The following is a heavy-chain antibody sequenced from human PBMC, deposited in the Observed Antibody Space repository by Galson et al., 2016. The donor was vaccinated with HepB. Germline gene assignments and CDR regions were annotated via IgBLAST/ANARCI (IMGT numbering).Heavy chain of an antibody. CDR3: ARVTGYSFDN. CDR2: ITSGSDYI. CDR1: GFTFSSYT. V-gene: IGHV3-21*01. J-gene: IGHJ4*02. Sequence: SLRLSCAASGFTFSSYTMNWVRQTPGKGLEWVSSITSGSDYIYEAHSVKGRFTISRDDAKNSLYLQMNSLRAEDTAVYFCARVTGYSFDNWGQGTLVTVSS. D-gene: IGHD5-24*01.